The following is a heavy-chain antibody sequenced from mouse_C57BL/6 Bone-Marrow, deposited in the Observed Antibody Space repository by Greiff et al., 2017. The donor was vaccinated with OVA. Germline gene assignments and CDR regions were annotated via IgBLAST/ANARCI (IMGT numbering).Heavy chain of an antibody. V-gene: IGHV5-4*01. Sequence: EVHLVESGGGLVKPGGSLKLSCAASGFTFSSYAMSWVRQTPEKRLEWVATISDGGSYTYYPDNVKGRFTISRDNAKNNLYLQMSHLKSEDTAMYYCARDGDYYGSRPYWYFDVWGTGTTVTVSS. D-gene: IGHD1-1*01. CDR2: ISDGGSYT. CDR1: GFTFSSYA. J-gene: IGHJ1*03. CDR3: ARDGDYYGSRPYWYFDV.